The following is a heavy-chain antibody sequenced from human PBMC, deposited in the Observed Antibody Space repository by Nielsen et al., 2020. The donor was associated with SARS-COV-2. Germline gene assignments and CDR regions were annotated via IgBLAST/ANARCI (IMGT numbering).Heavy chain of an antibody. V-gene: IGHV4-59*13. D-gene: IGHD6-13*01. J-gene: IGHJ4*02. CDR3: ARHDSIAAAGTR. Sequence: SETLSLTCTVSGGSISKYYWSWIRKPPGKGLEWIGYLYDSGTTNYSPSLKRRVTISVGTSKNQFSLKLDSVTAADTAVYYCARHDSIAAAGTRWGQGTLVTVSS. CDR1: GGSISKYY. CDR2: LYDSGTT.